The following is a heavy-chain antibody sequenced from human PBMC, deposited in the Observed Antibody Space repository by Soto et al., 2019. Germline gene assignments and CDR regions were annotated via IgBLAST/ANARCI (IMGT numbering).Heavy chain of an antibody. CDR2: IFPCDSDT. D-gene: IGHD6-6*01. V-gene: IGHV5-51*01. J-gene: IGHJ4*02. CDR3: ARRVAAHPYFDF. Sequence: PXEFLKISFTGFGYIFANDWIAWVRPMPGKGLEWMGIIFPCDSDTRYSPSFQGQVTISADKSINTAYLQWSSLKASDTAVYYCARRVAAHPYFDFWGQGTLVTVSS. CDR1: GYIFANDW.